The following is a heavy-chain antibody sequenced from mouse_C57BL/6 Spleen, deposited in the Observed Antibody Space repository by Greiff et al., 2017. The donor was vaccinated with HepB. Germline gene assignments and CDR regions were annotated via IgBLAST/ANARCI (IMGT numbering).Heavy chain of an antibody. V-gene: IGHV5-9*01. CDR1: GFTFSSYT. Sequence: EVQRVESGGGLVKPGGSLKLSCAASGFTFSSYTMSWVRQTPEKRLEWVATISGGGGNTYYPDSVKGRFTISRDNAKNTLYLQISSLRSEDTALYYCARARRSGFDYWGQGTTLTVSS. CDR2: ISGGGGNT. CDR3: ARARRSGFDY. D-gene: IGHD1-1*01. J-gene: IGHJ2*01.